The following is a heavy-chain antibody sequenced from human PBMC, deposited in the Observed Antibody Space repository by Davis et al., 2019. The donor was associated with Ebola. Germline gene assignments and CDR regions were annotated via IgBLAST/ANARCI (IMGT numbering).Heavy chain of an antibody. D-gene: IGHD3-16*01. J-gene: IGHJ4*02. CDR2: IYPGDSDT. Sequence: GESLKISCKGSGYSFTSYWIAWVRQMPGKGLEWMGIIYPGDSDTRYSPSFEGQVTISADRSISTAYLQWSGLKASDTAMYYCARQEALWGVIDDWGQGTLVTVSS. CDR3: ARQEALWGVIDD. V-gene: IGHV5-51*01. CDR1: GYSFTSYW.